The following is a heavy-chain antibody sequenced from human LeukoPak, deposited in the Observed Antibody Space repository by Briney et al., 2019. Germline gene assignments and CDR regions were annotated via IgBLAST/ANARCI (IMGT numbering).Heavy chain of an antibody. V-gene: IGHV3-21*01. CDR1: GFTFSSYS. D-gene: IGHD1-26*01. J-gene: IGHJ4*02. CDR2: ITSSSSYV. CDR3: ARDRGSYD. Sequence: GGSLRLSCAASGFTFSSYSMNWVRQAPGKGLEWVSSITSSSSYVYYADSVKGRFTITRDNAKNSLYLQMNSLRAEDTAVYYCARDRGSYDWGQGTLVTVSS.